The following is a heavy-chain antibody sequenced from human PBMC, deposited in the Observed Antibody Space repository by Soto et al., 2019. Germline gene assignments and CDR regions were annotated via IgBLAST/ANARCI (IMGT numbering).Heavy chain of an antibody. CDR1: GGSISSSNW. D-gene: IGHD3-10*01. Sequence: QVQLQESGPGLVKPSGTLSLTCAVSGGSISSSNWWSWVRQPPWKGLEWIGEIYHSGNTNYNPSRKSRVTMAVDKSRNQFSLKLRSVTAADTAVYYCARRWGEGRVDYWGQGTLVTVSS. CDR2: IYHSGNT. V-gene: IGHV4-4*02. CDR3: ARRWGEGRVDY. J-gene: IGHJ4*02.